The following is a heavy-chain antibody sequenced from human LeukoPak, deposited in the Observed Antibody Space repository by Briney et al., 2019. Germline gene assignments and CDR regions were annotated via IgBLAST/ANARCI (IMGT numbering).Heavy chain of an antibody. J-gene: IGHJ4*02. CDR2: IKPDGSEK. V-gene: IGHV3-7*03. CDR3: AKDSRGYKYGTFDY. CDR1: GFSFSNYW. Sequence: GGSLRLSCAASGFSFSNYWMNWVRQAPGKGLEWVANIKPDGSEKHYVDSVKGRFTISRDNAKNSLYLQLNSLRAEDTALYYCAKDSRGYKYGTFDYWGQGTLVTVSS. D-gene: IGHD5-24*01.